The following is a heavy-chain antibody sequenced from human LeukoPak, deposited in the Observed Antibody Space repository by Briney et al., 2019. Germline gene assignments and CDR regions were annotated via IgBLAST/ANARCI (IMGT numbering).Heavy chain of an antibody. Sequence: SETLSLTCAVYGGSFSGYYRSWIRQPPGKGLEWIGEINHSGSTNYNPSLKSRVTISVDTSKNQFSLKLSSVTAADTAVYYCARGPVVLRYFDWLSRSWFDPWGQGTLVTVAS. CDR1: GGSFSGYY. J-gene: IGHJ5*02. CDR3: ARGPVVLRYFDWLSRSWFDP. CDR2: INHSGST. D-gene: IGHD3-9*01. V-gene: IGHV4-34*01.